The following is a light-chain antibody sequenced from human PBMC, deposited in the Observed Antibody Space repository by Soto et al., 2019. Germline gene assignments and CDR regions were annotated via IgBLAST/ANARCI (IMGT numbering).Light chain of an antibody. Sequence: DVQMTQSPSSLSASVGDRVTITCRASRDISSSLAWYQQKPGNVPKLLIYAASTLHAGVQSRFSDSGSGTFFTLAINSLQPEVVATYYWQKYNSAPITFRRGTRLEIK. CDR3: QKYNSAPIT. J-gene: IGKJ2*01. CDR1: RDISSS. V-gene: IGKV1-27*01. CDR2: AAS.